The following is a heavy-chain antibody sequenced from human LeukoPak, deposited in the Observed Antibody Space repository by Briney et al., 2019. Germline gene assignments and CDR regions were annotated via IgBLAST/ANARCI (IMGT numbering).Heavy chain of an antibody. CDR3: AREVYSSGWYPPYDAFDI. D-gene: IGHD6-19*01. J-gene: IGHJ3*02. V-gene: IGHV4-34*01. CDR2: INHGGRG. CDR1: GVSFSDFY. Sequence: SETLSLTCAVYGVSFSDFYWNWIRQPPAKGLEGIGGINHGGRGNYNPSLKSRVTISVDTSKHQSSLKLSSVTAPDTAVYYCAREVYSSGWYPPYDAFDIWGQGTMVTVSS.